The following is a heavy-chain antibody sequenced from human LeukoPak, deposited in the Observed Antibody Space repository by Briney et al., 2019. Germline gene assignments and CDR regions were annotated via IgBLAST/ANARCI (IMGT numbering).Heavy chain of an antibody. CDR3: TRSLDY. D-gene: IGHD2-15*01. CDR1: GFTFSDYW. CDR2: IKPDGSEI. J-gene: IGHJ4*02. Sequence: GGSLRLSCAASGFTFSDYWMDWVRQTPGKGLEWVANIKPDGSEIYYVDSVEGRFTISRDNAKNSLYLQMNSLRAEDTAVYYCTRSLDYWGQGTLVTVSS. V-gene: IGHV3-7*02.